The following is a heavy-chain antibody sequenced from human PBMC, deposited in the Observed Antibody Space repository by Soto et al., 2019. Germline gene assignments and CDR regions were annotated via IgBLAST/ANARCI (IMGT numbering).Heavy chain of an antibody. D-gene: IGHD3-16*02. CDR1: GFTFSSYG. Sequence: LRLSCAASGFTFSSYGMHWVRQAPGKGLEWVAVIWYDGSNKYYADSVKGRFTISRDNSKNTLYLQMNSLRAEDTAVYYCARDRALITFGGVIVTPSGAFDIWGQGTMVTISS. CDR3: ARDRALITFGGVIVTPSGAFDI. J-gene: IGHJ3*02. CDR2: IWYDGSNK. V-gene: IGHV3-33*01.